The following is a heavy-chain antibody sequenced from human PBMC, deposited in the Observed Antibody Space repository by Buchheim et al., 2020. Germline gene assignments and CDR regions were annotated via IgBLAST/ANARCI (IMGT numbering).Heavy chain of an antibody. D-gene: IGHD3-3*01. Sequence: QVQLQESGPGLVKPSGTLSLTCAVSGGSISSSNWWSWVRQPPGKGLEWIGEIYHSGSTNYNPSLKSRATISVNKSKNQFSLKLSSVTAADTAVYYCARGPGYDFWSGYSFYGMDVWGQGTT. CDR3: ARGPGYDFWSGYSFYGMDV. J-gene: IGHJ6*02. CDR1: GGSISSSNW. CDR2: IYHSGST. V-gene: IGHV4-4*02.